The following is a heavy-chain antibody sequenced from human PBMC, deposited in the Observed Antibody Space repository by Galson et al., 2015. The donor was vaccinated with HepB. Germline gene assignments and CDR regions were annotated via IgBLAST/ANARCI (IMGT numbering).Heavy chain of an antibody. CDR3: ARVWQDYSGTDY. CDR1: GFTFSNYH. V-gene: IGHV3-48*03. J-gene: IGHJ4*02. Sequence: SLRLSCAGSGFTFSNYHMSWVRQAPGKGLEWLSYISDSGQLTHYADSVKGRLTTSRDNTKNSLYLQMNSLRDDDTAVYYCARVWQDYSGTDYWGQGTLVTVSS. CDR2: ISDSGQLT. D-gene: IGHD2-15*01.